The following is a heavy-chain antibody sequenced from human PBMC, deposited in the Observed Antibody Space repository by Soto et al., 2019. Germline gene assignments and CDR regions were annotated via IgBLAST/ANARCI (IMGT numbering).Heavy chain of an antibody. CDR2: ISAYNGNT. D-gene: IGHD3-9*01. CDR1: GYTFTSYC. CDR3: ARDREGYYDILTGYYKSGPFDY. Sequence: GASVKVSCKASGYTFTSYCISWVLQAPVQVVGWMGWISAYNGNTNYAQKLQGRVTMTTDTSTSTAYMELRSLRSDDTAVYYCARDREGYYDILTGYYKSGPFDYWGQGTLVTVSS. J-gene: IGHJ4*02. V-gene: IGHV1-18*01.